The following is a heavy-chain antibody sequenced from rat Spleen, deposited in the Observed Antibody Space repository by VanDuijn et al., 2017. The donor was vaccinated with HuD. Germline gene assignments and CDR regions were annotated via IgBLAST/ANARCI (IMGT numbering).Heavy chain of an antibody. CDR2: LSYGVSSGHRST. V-gene: IGHV5-29*01. J-gene: IGHJ2*01. D-gene: IGHD1-9*01. CDR1: GFTFSDYG. Sequence: EVQLVESGGGLVQPGRSLKLSCAAYGFTFSDYGMAWVRQAPTKGLEWVATLSYGVSSGHRSTYYRDSVKGRFTISRDNAKSTLSLQMDSLRSEDTATYYCARRHYGYTDYFDYWGQGVMVTVSS. CDR3: ARRHYGYTDYFDY.